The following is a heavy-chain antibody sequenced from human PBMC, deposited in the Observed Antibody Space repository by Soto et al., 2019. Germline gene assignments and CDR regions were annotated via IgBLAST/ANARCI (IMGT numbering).Heavy chain of an antibody. Sequence: QVQLQESGPGLVRPSGTLSLTCAVSGDSINSNYCWTWVRQPPGKGLEWIAEIYYSGGTSYNPSLKSRVTISMGMSNNQFSLNLTSVTSADTAMYYCARDTGWGLGYWGQRTMVTVSS. J-gene: IGHJ4*02. V-gene: IGHV4-4*02. CDR1: GDSINSNYC. D-gene: IGHD6-19*01. CDR2: IYYSGGT. CDR3: ARDTGWGLGY.